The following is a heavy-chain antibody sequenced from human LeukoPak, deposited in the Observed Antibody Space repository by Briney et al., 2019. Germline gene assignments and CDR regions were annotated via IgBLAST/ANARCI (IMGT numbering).Heavy chain of an antibody. CDR2: IYHSGST. J-gene: IGHJ4*02. CDR1: GYSISSGYY. CDR3: ARSGEWELRFFDY. D-gene: IGHD1-26*01. V-gene: IGHV4-38-2*01. Sequence: PSETLSLTCAVSGYSISSGYYWGWIRQPPGKGLEWIGSIYHSGSTYYNPSLKSRVTISVGTSKNQFSLKLSSVTAADTAVYYCARSGEWELRFFDYWGQGTLVAVSS.